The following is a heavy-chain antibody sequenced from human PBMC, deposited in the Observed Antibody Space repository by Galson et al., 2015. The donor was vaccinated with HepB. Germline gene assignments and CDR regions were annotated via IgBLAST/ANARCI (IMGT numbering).Heavy chain of an antibody. D-gene: IGHD3-3*01. CDR2: ISSSSSTI. CDR3: ARDLTFTIFGVVISDY. Sequence: SLRLSCAASGFTFSSYSMNWVRQAPGKGLEWVSYISSSSSTIYYADSVKGRFTISRDNAKNSLYLQMNSLRAEDTAVYYCARDLTFTIFGVVISDYWGQGTLVTVSS. V-gene: IGHV3-48*01. CDR1: GFTFSSYS. J-gene: IGHJ4*02.